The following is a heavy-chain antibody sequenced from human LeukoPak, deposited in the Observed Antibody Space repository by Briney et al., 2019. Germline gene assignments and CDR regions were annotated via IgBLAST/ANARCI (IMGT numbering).Heavy chain of an antibody. CDR2: ISYDGSNK. CDR3: ARDPRRAMVRGSPYYFDY. J-gene: IGHJ4*02. Sequence: PGRSLRLSCAASGFTFSSYAMHWVRQAPGKGLEWVAVISYDGSNKYYADSVKGRFTISRDNSKNTLYLQMNSLRAEDTAVYYCARDPRRAMVRGSPYYFDYWGQGTLVTVS. D-gene: IGHD3-10*01. V-gene: IGHV3-30*04. CDR1: GFTFSSYA.